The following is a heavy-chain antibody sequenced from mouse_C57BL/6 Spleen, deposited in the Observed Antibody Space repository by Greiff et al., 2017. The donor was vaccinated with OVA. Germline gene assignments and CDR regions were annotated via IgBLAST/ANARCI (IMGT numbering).Heavy chain of an antibody. Sequence: VQLQQSGAELARPGTSVKMSCKASGYTFTNYWIGWAKQRPGHGLEWIGDIYPGGGYTNYNEKFKGKATLTADKSSSTAYMQFSSLTSEDSAIYYCARGGYYDYDRDYFDYWGQGTTLTVSS. D-gene: IGHD2-4*01. V-gene: IGHV1-63*01. CDR3: ARGGYYDYDRDYFDY. CDR2: IYPGGGYT. CDR1: GYTFTNYW. J-gene: IGHJ2*01.